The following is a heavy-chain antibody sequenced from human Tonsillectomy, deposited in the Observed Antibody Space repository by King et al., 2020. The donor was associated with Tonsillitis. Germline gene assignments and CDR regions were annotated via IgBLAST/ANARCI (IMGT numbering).Heavy chain of an antibody. J-gene: IGHJ6*03. CDR2: IYYSGST. CDR1: GGSISSYY. CDR3: ARVTIFGVATPPYYYYYMDV. D-gene: IGHD3-3*01. Sequence: VQLQESGPGLVKPSETLSLTCTVSGGSISSYYWSWIRQPPGKGLEWIGYIYYSGSTNYNPSLKSRVTISVDMSKNQFSLKLSSVTAADTAVYYCARVTIFGVATPPYYYYYMDVWGKGTTVTVSS. V-gene: IGHV4-59*01.